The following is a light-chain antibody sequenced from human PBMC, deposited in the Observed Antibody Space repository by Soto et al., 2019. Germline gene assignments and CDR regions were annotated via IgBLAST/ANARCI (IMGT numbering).Light chain of an antibody. V-gene: IGKV3-15*01. CDR3: QQYNDRPFT. Sequence: IVMTQSPVTLSVSPGERATLSCRASQSVSSNLAWYQQQPGQAPRLLVYGASTRATDIPARFSGSGSGTEFSLTISSLQSEDLAVYYCQQYNDRPFTFGPGTNVDF. J-gene: IGKJ3*01. CDR2: GAS. CDR1: QSVSSN.